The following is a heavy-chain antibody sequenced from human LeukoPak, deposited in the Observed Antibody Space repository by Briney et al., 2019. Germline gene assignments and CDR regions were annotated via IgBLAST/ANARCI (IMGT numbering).Heavy chain of an antibody. J-gene: IGHJ5*01. CDR2: ISSGGAGT. CDR3: AKSGCARTYPNWFDS. V-gene: IGHV3-23*01. Sequence: GGSLRLSCAASVFTFSNSAMNWVRQAPGKGLEWVSTISSGGAGTYYADSVKGRFSISRDNSKNTLYLQMKSLRAEDMAVYYCAKSGCARTYPNWFDSWGQGTLVTVSS. CDR1: VFTFSNSA. D-gene: IGHD2-8*02.